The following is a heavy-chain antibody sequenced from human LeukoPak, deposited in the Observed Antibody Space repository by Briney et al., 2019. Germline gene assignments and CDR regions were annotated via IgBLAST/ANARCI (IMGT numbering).Heavy chain of an antibody. D-gene: IGHD5-24*01. J-gene: IGHJ4*02. CDR2: INHSGST. Sequence: KPSETLSLTCAVYGGSFSGYYWSWICQPPGKGLEWIGEINHSGSTNYNPSLKSRVTISVDTSKNQFSLKLSSVTAADTAVYYCARGRRDGYIDWGQGTLVTVSS. CDR1: GGSFSGYY. CDR3: ARGRRDGYID. V-gene: IGHV4-34*01.